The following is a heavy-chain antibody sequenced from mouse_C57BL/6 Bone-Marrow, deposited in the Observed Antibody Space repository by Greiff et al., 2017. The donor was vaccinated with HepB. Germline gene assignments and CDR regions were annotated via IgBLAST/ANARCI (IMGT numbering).Heavy chain of an antibody. D-gene: IGHD1-1*01. CDR1: GFTFSDYY. CDR3: AREEYYGSSWGFAY. J-gene: IGHJ3*01. CDR2: INYDGSST. V-gene: IGHV5-16*01. Sequence: EVQLQESEGGLVQPGSSMKLSCTASGFTFSDYYMAWVRQVPEKGLEWVANINYDGSSTYYLDSLKSRFIISRDNAKNILYLQMSSLKSEDTATYYCAREEYYGSSWGFAYWGQGTLVTVSA.